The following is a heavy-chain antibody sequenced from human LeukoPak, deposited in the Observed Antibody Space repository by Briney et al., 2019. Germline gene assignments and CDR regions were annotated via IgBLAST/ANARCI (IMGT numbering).Heavy chain of an antibody. Sequence: PSETLSLTCAVYGGPFSGYYWTWIRQTPGKGLEWIGGINHGGSTNYNPSLRSRVTISVDTSKNQFSLRLRSVSAADTAVYYCARGWVVTAYAPFDPWGQETLVIVSS. CDR3: ARGWVVTAYAPFDP. CDR2: INHGGST. CDR1: GGPFSGYY. D-gene: IGHD2-21*02. J-gene: IGHJ5*02. V-gene: IGHV4-34*01.